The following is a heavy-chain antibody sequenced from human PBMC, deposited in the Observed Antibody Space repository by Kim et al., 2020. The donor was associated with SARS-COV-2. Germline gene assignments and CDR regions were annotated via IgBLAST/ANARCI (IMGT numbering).Heavy chain of an antibody. D-gene: IGHD3-22*01. CDR3: AKRGDYYDSSGSKDAFDI. CDR2: IWYDGSNK. J-gene: IGHJ3*02. CDR1: GFTFSSYA. V-gene: IGHV3-33*06. Sequence: GGSLRLSCAASGFTFSSYAMHWVRQAPGKGLEWVAVIWYDGSNKYYADSVKGRFTISRDNSKNTLYLQMNSLRAEDTAVYYCAKRGDYYDSSGSKDAFDIWGQGTMVTVSS.